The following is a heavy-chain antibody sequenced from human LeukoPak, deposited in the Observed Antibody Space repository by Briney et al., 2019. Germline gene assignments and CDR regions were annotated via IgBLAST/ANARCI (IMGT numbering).Heavy chain of an antibody. CDR3: ARPRLQYYYDSSGRPGPFDY. CDR1: GFTFSDYY. J-gene: IGHJ4*02. V-gene: IGHV3-11*06. D-gene: IGHD3-22*01. Sequence: PGGSLRLSCAASGFTFSDYYMSWIRQAPGKGLEWVSSISSSSSYIYYADSVKGRFTISRDNAKNSLYLQMNSLRAEDTAVYYCARPRLQYYYDSSGRPGPFDYWGQGTLVTVSS. CDR2: ISSSSSYI.